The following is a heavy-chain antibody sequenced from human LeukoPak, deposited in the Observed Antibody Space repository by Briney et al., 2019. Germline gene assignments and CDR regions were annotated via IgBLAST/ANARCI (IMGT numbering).Heavy chain of an antibody. V-gene: IGHV3-33*06. D-gene: IGHD6-13*01. J-gene: IGHJ4*02. CDR3: AKDAAGSSSWANY. Sequence: GRSLRLSCAASGFTFSSFGMHWVRQAPGKGLEWVAVIWYDGSNKYYADSVKGRFTISRDNSKKTLSLQMNSLRAEDTAVYYCAKDAAGSSSWANYWGQGALVTVSS. CDR2: IWYDGSNK. CDR1: GFTFSSFG.